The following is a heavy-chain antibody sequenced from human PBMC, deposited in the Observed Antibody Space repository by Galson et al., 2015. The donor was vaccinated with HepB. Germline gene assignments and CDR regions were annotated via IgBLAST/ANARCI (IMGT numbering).Heavy chain of an antibody. D-gene: IGHD4-17*01. CDR2: IIPIFGTA. CDR1: GGTFSSYA. Sequence: SVKVSCKTSGGTFSSYAISWVRQAPGQGLEWMGGIIPIFGTANYAQKFQGRVTITADESTSTAYMELSSLRSEDTAVYYCANLYGDYYGMDVWGQGTTVTVSS. CDR3: ANLYGDYYGMDV. V-gene: IGHV1-69*13. J-gene: IGHJ6*02.